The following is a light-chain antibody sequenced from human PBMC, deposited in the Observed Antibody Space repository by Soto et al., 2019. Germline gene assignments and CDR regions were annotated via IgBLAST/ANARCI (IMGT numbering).Light chain of an antibody. J-gene: IGKJ4*01. CDR2: WTS. Sequence: DIVMTQSPDSLAASLGGRATITCKSSQSVLVTYNNRNYVAWYQQKQGQPPKLLIFWTSTRESGVPDRFIGSGSGTDFTLTISSLQAEDVAVYYCQQYYSDPLTFGGGTKVEIK. CDR3: QQYYSDPLT. V-gene: IGKV4-1*01. CDR1: QSVLVTYNNRNY.